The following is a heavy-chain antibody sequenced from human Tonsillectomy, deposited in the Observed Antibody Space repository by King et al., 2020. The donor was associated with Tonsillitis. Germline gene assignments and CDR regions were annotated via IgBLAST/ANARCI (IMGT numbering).Heavy chain of an antibody. J-gene: IGHJ3*02. CDR2: IYTSGST. CDR3: AREPARITIFGVVSRTDAFDI. CDR1: GGSISSGNYY. D-gene: IGHD3-3*01. V-gene: IGHV4-61*02. Sequence: QLQESGPGLVKPSQTLSLTCTVSGGSISSGNYYWSWIRQTAGKGLEWIGRIYTSGSTNYNPSPKSRVTMSVDTSKNQYSLKLSSVTAADTAVYYCAREPARITIFGVVSRTDAFDIWGPGTMVTVSS.